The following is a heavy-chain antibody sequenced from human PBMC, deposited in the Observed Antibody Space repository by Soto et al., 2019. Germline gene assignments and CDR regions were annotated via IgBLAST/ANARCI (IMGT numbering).Heavy chain of an antibody. D-gene: IGHD2-2*01. Sequence: GASVKVSCKASGGTFSSYAMIPVRQAPGPEREWMGGNIPIFGTANYAQNFQGRVTITADESTSTAYMELSSLTSEETAVYYCARAGGSSTSCCRPGHYSYVMDVWGQGTTVTVSS. V-gene: IGHV1-69*13. J-gene: IGHJ6*02. CDR3: ARAGGSSTSCCRPGHYSYVMDV. CDR1: GGTFSSYA. CDR2: NIPIFGTA.